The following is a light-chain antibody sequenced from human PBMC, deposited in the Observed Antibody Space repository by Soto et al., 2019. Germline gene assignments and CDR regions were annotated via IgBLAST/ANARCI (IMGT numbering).Light chain of an antibody. CDR1: QSISSW. CDR2: DAS. J-gene: IGKJ1*01. V-gene: IGKV1-5*01. Sequence: ILMTQSPSSISASTGDTLTITCRPSQSISSWLAWYQQKPGKAPKLLIYDASSLESGVPSRFSGSGSGTEFTLTISSLQPDDFATYYCQQYNSYSPTWTFGQGTKVHIK. CDR3: QQYNSYSPTWT.